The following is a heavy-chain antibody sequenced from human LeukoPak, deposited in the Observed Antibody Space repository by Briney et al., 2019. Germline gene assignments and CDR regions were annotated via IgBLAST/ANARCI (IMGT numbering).Heavy chain of an antibody. CDR2: SRNKANSYTT. V-gene: IGHV3-72*01. J-gene: IGHJ4*02. CDR1: GFIFSDHY. CDR3: TRPNGGATSSDY. D-gene: IGHD1-26*01. Sequence: GGSLRLSCAASGFIFSDHYMGWVRQVPGKGLEWVGRSRNKANSYTTEYAASVKGRFTISRDDSKNSLYLQMNSLQIEDTAVYYCTRPNGGATSSDYWGQGTLVTVSS.